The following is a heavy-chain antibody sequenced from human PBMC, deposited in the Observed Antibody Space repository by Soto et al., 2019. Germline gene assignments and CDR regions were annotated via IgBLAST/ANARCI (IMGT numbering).Heavy chain of an antibody. CDR2: NSYSGST. CDR3: ARGVGVVIIG. J-gene: IGHJ4*02. V-gene: IGHV4-61*01. Sequence: SETLSLTCTVSGGSVSSASYYWSWIRQPPGKGLEWIGYNSYSGSTNYNPSLKSRVTISVDTSRNQFSLNLSSVTAADTAVYYCARGVGVVIIGWGQGTLVTVSS. CDR1: GGSVSSASYY. D-gene: IGHD3-22*01.